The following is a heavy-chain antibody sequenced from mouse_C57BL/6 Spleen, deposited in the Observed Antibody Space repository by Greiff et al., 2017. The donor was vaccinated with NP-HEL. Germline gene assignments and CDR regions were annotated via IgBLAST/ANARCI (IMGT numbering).Heavy chain of an antibody. Sequence: VQLQQPGAELVMPGASVKLSCKASGYTFTSYWMHWVKQRPGQGLEWIGEIDPSDSYTNYNQKFKGKSTLTVDKSSSTAYMQLSSLTSEDSAVYYCARGSSLYWYFDVWGTGTTVTVSS. J-gene: IGHJ1*03. CDR1: GYTFTSYW. CDR3: ARGSSLYWYFDV. V-gene: IGHV1-69*01. CDR2: IDPSDSYT. D-gene: IGHD1-1*01.